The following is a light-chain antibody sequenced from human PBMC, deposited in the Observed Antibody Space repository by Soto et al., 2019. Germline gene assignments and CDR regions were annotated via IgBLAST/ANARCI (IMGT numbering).Light chain of an antibody. CDR1: RSDIGSYNY. CDR2: GVS. CDR3: ISYTGSSTSYV. V-gene: IGLV2-14*01. Sequence: QSALTQPASVSGSPGQSITISCSGTRSDIGSYNYVAWYQQFPGKTPKILIYGVSNRPSGVSSRFSGSKSGNTASLTISGLQAEGEADYYCISYTGSSTSYVFGSGTKVTAL. J-gene: IGLJ1*01.